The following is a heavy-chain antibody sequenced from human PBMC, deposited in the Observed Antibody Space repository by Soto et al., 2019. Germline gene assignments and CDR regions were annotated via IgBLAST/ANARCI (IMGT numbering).Heavy chain of an antibody. D-gene: IGHD1-7*01. Sequence: EVQLLESGGGLVQPGGSLRLSCAASGFTFSSYGMTWVRQAPGKGLEWVSFSSATGAGTYYADSVKGRFTISRDNSKNTLYLQMTSLRADDTAVYYCAKDRRAGGNYGFDSDSWGQGALVIVSS. CDR1: GFTFSSYG. V-gene: IGHV3-23*01. J-gene: IGHJ5*01. CDR2: SSATGAGT. CDR3: AKDRRAGGNYGFDSDS.